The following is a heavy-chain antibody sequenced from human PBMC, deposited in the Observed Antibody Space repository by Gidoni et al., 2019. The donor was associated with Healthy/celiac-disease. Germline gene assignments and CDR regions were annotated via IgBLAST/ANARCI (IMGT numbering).Heavy chain of an antibody. J-gene: IGHJ4*02. CDR3: AKDLPDYDSSGYGDFDY. Sequence: EVQLLEPGGGLVQPGGSLRLSCAASGFTFSSYAMSWVRQAPGKGLEWVSAISGSGGSTYYADSVKGRFTISRDNSKNTLYLQMNSLRAEDTAVYYCAKDLPDYDSSGYGDFDYWGQGTLVTVSS. D-gene: IGHD3-22*01. CDR1: GFTFSSYA. CDR2: ISGSGGST. V-gene: IGHV3-23*01.